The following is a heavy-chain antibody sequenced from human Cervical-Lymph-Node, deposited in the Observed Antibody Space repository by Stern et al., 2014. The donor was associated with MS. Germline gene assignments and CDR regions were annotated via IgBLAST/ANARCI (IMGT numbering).Heavy chain of an antibody. CDR3: ARRHCSSRRCGWFDP. CDR1: GYSFTSYW. CDR2: LNPGASGT. Sequence: EVQLVESGAEVKKPGESLKISCKGSGYSFTSYWIGWVRQMPGKGLEWVGILNPGASGTRYSPSFQGQVTISADKSISTAYLQWSSLKASDTAMYYCARRHCSSRRCGWFDPWGQGTLVTVSS. V-gene: IGHV5-51*01. D-gene: IGHD2-2*01. J-gene: IGHJ5*02.